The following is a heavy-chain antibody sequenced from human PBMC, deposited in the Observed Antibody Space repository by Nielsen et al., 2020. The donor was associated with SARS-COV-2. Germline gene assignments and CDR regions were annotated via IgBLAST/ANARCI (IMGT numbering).Heavy chain of an antibody. CDR3: ATSPPQVVGGWFDP. CDR2: INPSGGST. Sequence: ASVKVSCKASGYTFTSYYMHWVRQAPGQGLEWMGIINPSGGSTSYAQKFQGRVTMTEDTSTDTAYMELSSLRSEDTAVYYCATSPPQVVGGWFDPWGQGTLVTVSS. V-gene: IGHV1-46*01. D-gene: IGHD3-16*01. J-gene: IGHJ5*02. CDR1: GYTFTSYY.